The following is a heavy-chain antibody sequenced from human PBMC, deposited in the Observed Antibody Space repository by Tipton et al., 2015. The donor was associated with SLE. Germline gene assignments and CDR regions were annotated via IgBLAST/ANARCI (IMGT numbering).Heavy chain of an antibody. D-gene: IGHD2-21*01. V-gene: IGHV3-7*01. CDR2: IKQEGSEK. CDR1: GFTFSNYW. CDR3: ARGEADCGGDCSFDY. J-gene: IGHJ4*02. Sequence: SLRLSCAASGFTFSNYWMSWVRQAPGKGLEWVANIKQEGSEKYYVDSVKGRFTISRDNAKNSLYLQMNSLRAEDTAVYYCARGEADCGGDCSFDYWGQGSLVIVSS.